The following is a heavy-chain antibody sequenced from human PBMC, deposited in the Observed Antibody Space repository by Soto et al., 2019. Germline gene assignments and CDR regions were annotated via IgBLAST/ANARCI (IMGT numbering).Heavy chain of an antibody. Sequence: QITLKESGPALVKPTQTLTLTCSFSGFSLTTSGVGVGRIRQPPGEALEWLALIYWDDDKRYSPSLKSRLTITKDTSKNHVVLTMTNVDPVDTATYYCAHRLTLNSDWNYGRFDYWGQGTLVTVSS. V-gene: IGHV2-5*02. CDR3: AHRLTLNSDWNYGRFDY. CDR1: GFSLTTSGVG. J-gene: IGHJ4*02. D-gene: IGHD1-7*01. CDR2: IYWDDDK.